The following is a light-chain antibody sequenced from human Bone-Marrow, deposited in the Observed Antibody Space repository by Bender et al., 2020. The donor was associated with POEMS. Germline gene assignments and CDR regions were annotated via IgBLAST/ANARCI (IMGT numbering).Light chain of an antibody. CDR2: DDV. Sequence: SYVLTQPPSVSVAPGQTARITCGGEKIWSKSVHWYQHKPGQAPVLVVYDDVDRPSGVPDRFSGSTSANTATLTISGTQAMDEADYYCQAWDSSVGVFGGGTKMTVL. V-gene: IGLV3-21*02. CDR3: QAWDSSVGV. J-gene: IGLJ3*02. CDR1: KIWSKS.